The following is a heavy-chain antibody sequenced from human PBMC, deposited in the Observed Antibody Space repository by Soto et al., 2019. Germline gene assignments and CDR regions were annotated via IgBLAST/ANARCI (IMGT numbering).Heavy chain of an antibody. CDR3: TKDKRLAGDGIFDY. D-gene: IGHD6-19*01. CDR1: GFPFSIYG. Sequence: GGSLRLSCAASGFPFSIYGMHWVRQSPGKGLEWVAVISYDGSNKYYADSVKGRFTISRDNSKNTMYLQMNSLRAEDTAVYYCTKDKRLAGDGIFDYWGQGTLVTVSS. V-gene: IGHV3-30*18. CDR2: ISYDGSNK. J-gene: IGHJ4*02.